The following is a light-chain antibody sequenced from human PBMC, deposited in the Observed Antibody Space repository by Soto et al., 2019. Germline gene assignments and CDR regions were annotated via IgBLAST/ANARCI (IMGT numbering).Light chain of an antibody. CDR3: QQLYTLPFT. Sequence: DIQMTQSPSSLSASLGDRVTITCQASQAISKYLHWYQQKPGKAPKLLIYEASTLQSGVPSRFSGSGSGTEFTLTISGLLPEDFAAYHCQQLYTLPFTFGQGTRL. V-gene: IGKV1-9*01. J-gene: IGKJ5*01. CDR2: EAS. CDR1: QAISKY.